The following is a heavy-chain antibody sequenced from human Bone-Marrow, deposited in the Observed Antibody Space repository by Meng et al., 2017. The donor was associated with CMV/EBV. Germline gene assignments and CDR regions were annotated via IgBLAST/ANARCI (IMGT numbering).Heavy chain of an antibody. CDR3: KITIFGVVHDAFDI. CDR2: IRSKAYGGTT. Sequence: GGSLRLSCTASGFTFGDYAMSWVRQAPGKGLEWVGFIRSKAYGGTTEYAASVKGRFTISRDDSKSIAYLQMNSLKTEDTAVYYCKITIFGVVHDAFDIWGQGTMVTDSS. CDR1: GFTFGDYA. V-gene: IGHV3-49*04. J-gene: IGHJ3*02. D-gene: IGHD3-3*01.